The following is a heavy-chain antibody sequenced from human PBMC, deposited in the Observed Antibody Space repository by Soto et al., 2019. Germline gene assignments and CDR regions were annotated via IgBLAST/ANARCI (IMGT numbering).Heavy chain of an antibody. V-gene: IGHV4-31*03. J-gene: IGHJ1*01. CDR2: ISNSGIT. CDR3: ATARGTYSAEYFRH. D-gene: IGHD1-26*01. Sequence: QVQLQESGPGLVKPSQTLSLTCTVSGGSISSGPFYWNWIRQHPGKGLEWIGYISNSGITYYRPSLKGRVTISVDSSKNPFSLKRSSVTAADTAVYFCATARGTYSAEYFRHCGQGTLVSVSS. CDR1: GGSISSGPFY.